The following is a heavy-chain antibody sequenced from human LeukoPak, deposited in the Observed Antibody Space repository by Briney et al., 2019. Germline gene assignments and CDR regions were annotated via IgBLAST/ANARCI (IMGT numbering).Heavy chain of an antibody. J-gene: IGHJ6*03. CDR1: GFTFTAYN. V-gene: IGHV3-21*06. CDR2: ISSTGTYL. Sequence: GGSLRLSCAASGFTFTAYNMNWVRQAPGKGLEWVSSISSTGTYLYYADSVKGRFTISRDKNSLYLRMNSLRVEDTAVYYCARNSWIAENYGYYYFSYMDVWGKGTLVTVSS. D-gene: IGHD2-21*01. CDR3: ARNSWIAENYGYYYFSYMDV.